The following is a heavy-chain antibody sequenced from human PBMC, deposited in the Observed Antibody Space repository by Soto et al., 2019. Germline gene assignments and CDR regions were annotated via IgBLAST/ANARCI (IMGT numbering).Heavy chain of an antibody. CDR2: VWLDGSNK. Sequence: GGSLRLSCAASGFTFSNYGMHWVRQAPGKGLEWVTFVWLDGSNKYYADSVRDRFTISRVNSKNTLYLQMNSLRAEDTAVYHCAPQAFDYWGQGTLVTVSS. CDR1: GFTFSNYG. V-gene: IGHV3-30*02. J-gene: IGHJ4*02. CDR3: APQAFDY.